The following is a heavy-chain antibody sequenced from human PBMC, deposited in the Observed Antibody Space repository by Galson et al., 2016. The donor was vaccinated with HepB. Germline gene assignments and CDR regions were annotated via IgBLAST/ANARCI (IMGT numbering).Heavy chain of an antibody. J-gene: IGHJ6*02. Sequence: CAISGDSVSSNSAAWNWIRQSPSRGLEWLGRTYYRSKWYNDYAASVKSRITINPDTSKNQFSLQLSSVTPEDTAVYYCARVAVTGNYYYYGVDVWGQGTTVTVAS. CDR2: TYYRSKWYN. D-gene: IGHD6-19*01. CDR1: GDSVSSNSAA. CDR3: ARVAVTGNYYYYGVDV. V-gene: IGHV6-1*01.